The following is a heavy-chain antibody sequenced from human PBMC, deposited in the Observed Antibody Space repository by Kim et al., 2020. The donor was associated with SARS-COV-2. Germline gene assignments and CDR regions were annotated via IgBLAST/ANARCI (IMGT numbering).Heavy chain of an antibody. V-gene: IGHV1-3*01. Sequence: ASVKVSCKASGYTFTSYAMHWVLQAPGQRLEWMGWINAGNGNTKYSQKFQGRVTITRDTSARTAYMELSSLRSEDTAVYYCVRSDSSGLFVSWGQGTLVTVSS. CDR3: VRSDSSGLFVS. J-gene: IGHJ4*02. D-gene: IGHD2-21*02. CDR1: GYTFTSYA. CDR2: INAGNGNT.